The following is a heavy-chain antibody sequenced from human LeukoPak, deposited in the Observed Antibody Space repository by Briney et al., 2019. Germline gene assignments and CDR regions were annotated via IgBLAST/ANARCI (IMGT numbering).Heavy chain of an antibody. V-gene: IGHV3-23*01. CDR1: GFTFSIYA. CDR2: MSGSGCST. D-gene: IGHD6-19*01. Sequence: TGGSLRLSCAASGFTFSIYAMSWVRQAPGKGREWVPAMSGSGCSTYYADSVKGRFTISRDNSKNTLYLQMNSLRAEDTAVYYCAKDSGGYSSGWYEGYFDYWGQGTLVTVSS. J-gene: IGHJ4*02. CDR3: AKDSGGYSSGWYEGYFDY.